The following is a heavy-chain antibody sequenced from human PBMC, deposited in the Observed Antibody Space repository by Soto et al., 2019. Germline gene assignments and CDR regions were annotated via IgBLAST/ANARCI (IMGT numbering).Heavy chain of an antibody. J-gene: IGHJ3*02. D-gene: IGHD4-17*01. V-gene: IGHV4-59*01. CDR3: ARDGPLELYGDYARNAFDI. CDR1: GGSISSYY. Sequence: PSETLSLTCTVSGGSISSYYWSWIRQPPGKGLEWIGYIYYSGSTNYNPSLKSRVTISVDTSKNQFSLKLSSVTAADTAVYYCARDGPLELYGDYARNAFDIWGQGTMVTVSS. CDR2: IYYSGST.